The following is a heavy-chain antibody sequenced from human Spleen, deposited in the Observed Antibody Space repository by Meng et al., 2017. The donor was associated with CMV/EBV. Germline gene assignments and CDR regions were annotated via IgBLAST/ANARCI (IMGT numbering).Heavy chain of an antibody. CDR3: ARVKRYCTGGTCSSTGYYGMDV. CDR2: MNPNSGGT. D-gene: IGHD2-15*01. Sequence: ASVKVSCKASGYTFTGYYMHWVRQATGQGLEWMGWMNPNSGGTNYAQKFQGRITMTVDTSITTAYMELSRLRSDDMAVYHCARVKRYCTGGTCSSTGYYGMDVWGQGTTVTVSS. J-gene: IGHJ6*02. V-gene: IGHV1-2*02. CDR1: GYTFTGYY.